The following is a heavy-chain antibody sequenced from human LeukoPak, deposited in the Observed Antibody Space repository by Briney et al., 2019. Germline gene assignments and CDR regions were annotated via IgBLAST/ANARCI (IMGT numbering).Heavy chain of an antibody. CDR2: INHSGST. CDR1: GGSFSGYY. Sequence: PSETLSLTCADYGGSFSGYYWSWIRQPPGKGLEWIGEINHSGSTNYNPSLKSRVTISVDTSKNQFSLKLSSVTAADTAVYYCARGGIAVATVDYWGQGTLVTVSS. D-gene: IGHD6-19*01. J-gene: IGHJ4*02. CDR3: ARGGIAVATVDY. V-gene: IGHV4-34*01.